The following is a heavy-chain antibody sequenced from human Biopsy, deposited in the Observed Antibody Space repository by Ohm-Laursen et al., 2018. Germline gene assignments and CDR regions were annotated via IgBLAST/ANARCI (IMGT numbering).Heavy chain of an antibody. D-gene: IGHD6-19*01. V-gene: IGHV4-61*01. CDR1: GDSVSSGSFY. J-gene: IGHJ4*02. CDR2: IYDRGSTA. Sequence: SETLSLTCTVSGDSVSSGSFYWTWIRQPPGQGLEYIGYIYDRGSTANYNPSPESRVTMSVDMPKNQCSLKLSSVTAADTAIYYCARGMRSSGWPYFDAWGQGTLVTVSS. CDR3: ARGMRSSGWPYFDA.